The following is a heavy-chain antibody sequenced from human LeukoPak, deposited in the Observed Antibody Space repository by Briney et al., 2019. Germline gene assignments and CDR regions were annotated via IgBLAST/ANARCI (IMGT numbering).Heavy chain of an antibody. CDR2: IIPILGIA. CDR1: GGTFSSYT. Sequence: GASVKVSCKASGGTFSSYTISWVRQAPGQGLEWMGRIIPILGIANYAQKFQGRVTITADRSTSTAYMELSSLRSEDTAVYYCAREEYIDAFDIWGQGTMVTVSS. V-gene: IGHV1-69*04. D-gene: IGHD2/OR15-2a*01. J-gene: IGHJ3*02. CDR3: AREEYIDAFDI.